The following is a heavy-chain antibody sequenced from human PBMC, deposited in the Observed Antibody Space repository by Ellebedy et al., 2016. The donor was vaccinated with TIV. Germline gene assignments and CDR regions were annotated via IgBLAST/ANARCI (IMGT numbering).Heavy chain of an antibody. V-gene: IGHV3-74*01. CDR2: INGAGSET. CDR1: GFILSSHW. D-gene: IGHD1-7*01. Sequence: GGSLRLSXAASGFILSSHWMHWVRQAPGKGLVWVARINGAGSETYYADSVKGRFTISRDNSKNTLYLQMNSLRAEDTAVYYCARGGVENYAVGFYFDYWGQGTLVTVSS. CDR3: ARGGVENYAVGFYFDY. J-gene: IGHJ4*02.